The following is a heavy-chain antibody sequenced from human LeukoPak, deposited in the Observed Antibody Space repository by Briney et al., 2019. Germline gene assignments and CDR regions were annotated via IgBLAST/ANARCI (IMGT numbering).Heavy chain of an antibody. CDR2: IWYDGSNK. V-gene: IGHV3-33*01. J-gene: IGHJ6*02. Sequence: GRSLRLSCAASGFTFSSYGMHWVRQVPGKGLEWVAVIWYDGSNKYHADSVKGRFTISRDNSKNTLHLQMNSLRAEDTAVYYCARDFDYYDSSCYDAPLDVWGQGTTVTVSS. CDR3: ARDFDYYDSSCYDAPLDV. D-gene: IGHD3-22*01. CDR1: GFTFSSYG.